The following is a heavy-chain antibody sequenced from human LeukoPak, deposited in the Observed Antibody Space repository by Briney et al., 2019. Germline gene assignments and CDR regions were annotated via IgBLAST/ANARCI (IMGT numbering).Heavy chain of an antibody. CDR2: IYHSGST. CDR3: AREIGQRDGLGTELDFDL. V-gene: IGHV4-30-2*01. J-gene: IGHJ2*01. Sequence: PSETLSLTCTVSGGSISSGGYYWSWIRQPPGKGLEWIGYIYHSGSTYYNPSLKSRVTISVDRSKNQFSLKLSSVTAADTAVYYCAREIGQRDGLGTELDFDLWGRGTLVTVSS. D-gene: IGHD3/OR15-3a*01. CDR1: GGSISSGGYY.